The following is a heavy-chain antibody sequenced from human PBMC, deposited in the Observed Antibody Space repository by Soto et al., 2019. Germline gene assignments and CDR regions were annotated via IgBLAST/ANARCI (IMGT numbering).Heavy chain of an antibody. Sequence: SETLSLTCAVSGGSISSSNWWSWVRQPPGKGLEWIGEIYRSGSTNYNPSLKSRVTISVDKSKNQFSLKLSSVTAADAAVYYCASATSITIFGVASYYFDYWGQGTLVTVSS. CDR3: ASATSITIFGVASYYFDY. CDR1: GGSISSSNW. J-gene: IGHJ4*02. V-gene: IGHV4-4*02. CDR2: IYRSGST. D-gene: IGHD3-3*01.